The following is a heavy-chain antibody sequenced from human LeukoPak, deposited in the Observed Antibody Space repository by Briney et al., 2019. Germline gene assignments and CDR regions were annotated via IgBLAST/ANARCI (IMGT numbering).Heavy chain of an antibody. CDR2: IYYRGST. Sequence: TLSLTCTVSGGSISSGAYYWSWIRQHPGKGLEWIGYIYYRGSTYYNPSLKSRVTISIDTSTNQFSLKLSSVTAADTAVYYCAREVATRGYFDYWGQGTLVTVSS. V-gene: IGHV4-31*03. CDR3: AREVATRGYFDY. J-gene: IGHJ4*02. CDR1: GGSISSGAYY. D-gene: IGHD5-12*01.